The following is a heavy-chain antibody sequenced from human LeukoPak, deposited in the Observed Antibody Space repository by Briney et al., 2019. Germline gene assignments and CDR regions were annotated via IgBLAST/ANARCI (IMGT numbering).Heavy chain of an antibody. V-gene: IGHV4-34*01. J-gene: IGHJ4*02. CDR2: INHSGST. D-gene: IGHD3-3*01. CDR1: GGSFSGYY. CDR3: ARQIRYRSGYYHAPRLDY. Sequence: SETLSLTCAVYGGSFSGYYWSWIRQPPGKGLEWIGEINHSGSTNYNPSLKSRVTISVDTSKNQFSLKLSSVTAADTAVYYCARQIRYRSGYYHAPRLDYWGQGTLVTVSS.